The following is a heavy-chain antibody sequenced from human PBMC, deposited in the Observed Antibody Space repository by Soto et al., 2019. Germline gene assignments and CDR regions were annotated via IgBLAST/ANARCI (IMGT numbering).Heavy chain of an antibody. CDR3: ARLGQNWFDP. J-gene: IGHJ5*01. CDR1: GGSISSYY. V-gene: IGHV4-59*08. Sequence: SETLSLTCTVSGGSISSYYWSWIRQPPGKGLEWIGYIYYSGSTNYNPSLKSRVTISVDTSKNQFSLKLSSVTAADTVVYYCARLGQNWFDPWGQGTTVTVSS. CDR2: IYYSGST.